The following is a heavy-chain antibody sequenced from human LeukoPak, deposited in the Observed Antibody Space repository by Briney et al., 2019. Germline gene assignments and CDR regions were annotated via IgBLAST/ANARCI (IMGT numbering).Heavy chain of an antibody. CDR2: ISGSSAST. J-gene: IGHJ4*02. V-gene: IGHV3-23*01. CDR1: GFTFSSYA. Sequence: GGSLRLSCAASGFTFSSYAMSRVRQAPGKGLEWVSAISGSSASTYYADSVKGRFTISRDNSKNTLYLQMNSPRAEDTAVYYCAPSLAYFDYWGQGTLVTVSS. D-gene: IGHD6-13*01. CDR3: APSLAYFDY.